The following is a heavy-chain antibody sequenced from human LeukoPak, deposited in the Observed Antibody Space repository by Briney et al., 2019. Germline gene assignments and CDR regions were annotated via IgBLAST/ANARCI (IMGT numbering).Heavy chain of an antibody. CDR1: GGSISSYY. D-gene: IGHD4-17*01. Sequence: PSETLSLTCTVSGGSISSYYWSWTRQPAGKGLEWIGRIYTSGSTNYNPSLKSRVTISVDTSKNQFSLKLSSVTAADTAVYYCARSHVYGDYPELWGQGTLVTVSS. CDR2: IYTSGST. J-gene: IGHJ4*02. V-gene: IGHV4-4*07. CDR3: ARSHVYGDYPEL.